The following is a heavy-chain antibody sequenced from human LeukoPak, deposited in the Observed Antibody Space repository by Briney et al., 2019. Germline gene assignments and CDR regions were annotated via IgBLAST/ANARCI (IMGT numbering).Heavy chain of an antibody. J-gene: IGHJ6*02. D-gene: IGHD2-15*01. CDR3: AKDPHMPGSVYYYYGMDV. V-gene: IGHV3-23*01. CDR2: ISGSGGST. CDR1: GFTFSSYA. Sequence: GGSLRLSCAASGFTFSSYAMSWVRQAPGKGLEWVSAISGSGGSTYYADSVKGRFTISRDNSKNTLYLQMNSLRAEDTAVYYCAKDPHMPGSVYYYYGMDVWGQGTTVTVSS.